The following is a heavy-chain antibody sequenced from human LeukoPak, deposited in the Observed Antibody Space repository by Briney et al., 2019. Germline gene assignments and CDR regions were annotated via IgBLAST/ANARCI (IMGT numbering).Heavy chain of an antibody. CDR3: ARDSTSFNDAFDI. D-gene: IGHD2-2*01. J-gene: IGHJ3*02. V-gene: IGHV1-69*13. CDR1: GGTFSSYA. Sequence: SVKVSCKASGGTFSSYAISWVRQAPGQGLEWMGGIIPTFGTANYAQKFQGRVTITADESTSTAYMELSSLRSEDTAVYYCARDSTSFNDAFDIWGQGTMVTVSS. CDR2: IIPTFGTA.